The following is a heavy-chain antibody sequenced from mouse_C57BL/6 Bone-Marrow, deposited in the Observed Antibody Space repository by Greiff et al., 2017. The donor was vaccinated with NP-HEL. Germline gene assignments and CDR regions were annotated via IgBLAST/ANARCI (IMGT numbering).Heavy chain of an antibody. D-gene: IGHD1-1*01. V-gene: IGHV5-4*01. CDR1: GFTFSSYA. Sequence: EVQVVESGGGLVKPGGSLKLSCAASGFTFSSYAMSWVRQTPEKRLEWVATISDGGSYTYYPDNVKGRFTISRDNAKNNLYLQMSHLKSEDTAMYYCASLYYGSSYPYFDYWGQGTTLTVSS. CDR2: ISDGGSYT. J-gene: IGHJ2*01. CDR3: ASLYYGSSYPYFDY.